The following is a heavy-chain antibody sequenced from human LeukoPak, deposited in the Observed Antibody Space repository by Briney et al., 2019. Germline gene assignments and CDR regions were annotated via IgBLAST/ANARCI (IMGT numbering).Heavy chain of an antibody. J-gene: IGHJ2*01. CDR2: IYHSGST. CDR1: GGSISSGGYY. CDR3: ARRLCRQLLCRASRWYFDL. V-gene: IGHV4-30-2*01. D-gene: IGHD2-2*01. Sequence: SQTLSLTCTVSGGSISSGGYYWSWIRQPPGKGLEWIGYIYHSGSTYYNPSLKSRVTISVDRSKNQFSLKLSSVTAADTAVYYCARRLCRQLLCRASRWYFDLWGRGTLVTVSS.